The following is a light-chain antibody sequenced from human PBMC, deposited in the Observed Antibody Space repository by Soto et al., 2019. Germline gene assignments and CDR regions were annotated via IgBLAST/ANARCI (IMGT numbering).Light chain of an antibody. CDR2: AAS. CDR3: QQSYSPSIT. J-gene: IGKJ5*01. V-gene: IGKV1-39*01. CDR1: QNINNY. Sequence: DIQMTQSPSSLSASVGDRVTITCQASQNINNYLNWYQQKPGKAPNLLIYAASSLQSGVPSRFSGSGSGTEFTLTISSLQPEDFATYYCQQSYSPSITFGQGTRLEIK.